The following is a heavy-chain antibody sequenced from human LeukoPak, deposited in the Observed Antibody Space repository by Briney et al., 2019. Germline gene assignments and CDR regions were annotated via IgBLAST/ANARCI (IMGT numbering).Heavy chain of an antibody. D-gene: IGHD6-13*01. CDR2: ISSDGSIT. V-gene: IGHV3-74*01. CDR1: GFTFSNYW. CDR3: AGFYSSSWSDPYYYYGMDV. J-gene: IGHJ6*02. Sequence: PGGSLRLSCAASGFTFSNYWIHWVRQAPGKGLVWVSRISSDGSITNYADSVKGRFTISRDNAKNTLYLQMNSLRAEDTAVYYCAGFYSSSWSDPYYYYGMDVWGQGTTVTVSS.